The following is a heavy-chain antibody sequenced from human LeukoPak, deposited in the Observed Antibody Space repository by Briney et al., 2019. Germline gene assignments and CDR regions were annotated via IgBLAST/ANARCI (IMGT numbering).Heavy chain of an antibody. Sequence: GGSLRLSCAASGFTFSSYTMNWVRQAPGKGLEWVSSITSSSSYIYYADSVKGRFTISRDNAKNSLYLQMNSLRAEDTAVYYCARDFHRRLYDSSGYYLYWGQGTLVTVSS. CDR1: GFTFSSYT. CDR2: ITSSSSYI. CDR3: ARDFHRRLYDSSGYYLY. D-gene: IGHD3-22*01. J-gene: IGHJ4*02. V-gene: IGHV3-21*01.